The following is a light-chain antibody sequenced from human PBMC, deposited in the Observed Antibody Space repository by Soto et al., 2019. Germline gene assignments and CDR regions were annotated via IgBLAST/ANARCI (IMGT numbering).Light chain of an antibody. CDR3: QSYYRVLSGFV. V-gene: IGLV1-40*01. J-gene: IGLJ1*01. CDR2: GDY. CDR1: SSNIGAHV. Sequence: QSVLTQPPSVSGAPGQRVTISCTGSSSNIGAHVVHWYQHLPGTAPKLLIFGDYNRHSGDPERISRSRSGTSAYLAITGLQAEDEADYYCQSYYRVLSGFVFGTGTKVTVL.